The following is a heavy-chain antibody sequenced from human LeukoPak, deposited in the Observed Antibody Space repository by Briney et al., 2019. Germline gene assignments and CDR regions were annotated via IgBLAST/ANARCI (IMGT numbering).Heavy chain of an antibody. J-gene: IGHJ4*02. CDR1: GFTFSSYW. V-gene: IGHV3-74*01. CDR2: INIGGSST. CDR3: ARDEGVSFDY. Sequence: PGGSLSLSCAASGFTFSSYWMHCLRHAPGKGLVWVSRINIGGSSTNYADSVKGRFTSSRDDAKNTLYLQMNSLRAEDTAVYYCARDEGVSFDYWGQGSLVTVSS.